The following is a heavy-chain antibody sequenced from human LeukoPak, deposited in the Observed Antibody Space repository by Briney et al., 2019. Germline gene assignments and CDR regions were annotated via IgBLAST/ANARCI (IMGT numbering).Heavy chain of an antibody. CDR2: IYYTGST. Sequence: PSETLSLTCTVSGGSINSGGYFWTWIRQHPVKGLEWIGYIYYTGSTYYSPSLTSRASLSIDTSNNQFSLKLSSVTAADTAMYYCARKVDQYYYYMDVWGKGTAVTVSS. J-gene: IGHJ6*03. CDR3: ARKVDQYYYYMDV. D-gene: IGHD2-2*01. CDR1: GGSINSGGYF. V-gene: IGHV4-31*03.